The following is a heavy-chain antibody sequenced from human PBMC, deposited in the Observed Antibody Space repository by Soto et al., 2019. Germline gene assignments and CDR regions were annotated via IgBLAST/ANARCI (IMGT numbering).Heavy chain of an antibody. J-gene: IGHJ4*02. D-gene: IGHD5-18*01. CDR1: GFTFSSHS. Sequence: GGSLRLSCAASGFTFSSHSINWVRQAPGKGLEWVSYISGRGATKYYADSVKGRFTISRDNARNSLYLQMSSLSDEDTAVYYCARAIRGFSYVVDYWGQGTLVTVSS. V-gene: IGHV3-48*02. CDR3: ARAIRGFSYVVDY. CDR2: ISGRGATK.